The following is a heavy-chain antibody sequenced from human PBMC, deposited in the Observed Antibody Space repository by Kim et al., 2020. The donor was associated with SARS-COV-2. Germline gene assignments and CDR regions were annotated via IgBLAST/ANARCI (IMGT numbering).Heavy chain of an antibody. D-gene: IGHD3-22*01. CDR2: IYHSGST. Sequence: SETLSLTCAVSGGSISSSNWWSWVRQPPGKGLEWIGEIYHSGSTNYNPSLKSRVTISVDKSKNQFSLKLSSVTAADTAVYYCARDRRYYYDSSAGYRHGSPYYFDYWGQGTLVTVSS. CDR1: GGSISSSNW. V-gene: IGHV4-4*02. CDR3: ARDRRYYYDSSAGYRHGSPYYFDY. J-gene: IGHJ4*02.